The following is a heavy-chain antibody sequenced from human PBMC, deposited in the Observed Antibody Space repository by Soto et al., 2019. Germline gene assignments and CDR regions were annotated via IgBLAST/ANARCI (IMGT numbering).Heavy chain of an antibody. CDR3: AKSKNRSHATGWFDP. CDR1: GFTVSSYG. V-gene: IGHV3-23*04. J-gene: IGHJ5*02. D-gene: IGHD2-15*01. Sequence: LQLVESGGGVVQPGRSLRLSCAASGFTVSSYGMHWVRQAPGKGLEWVSAISGSGGSTYYADSVKGRFTISRDNSKNTLYLQMNSLRAEDTAVYYCAKSKNRSHATGWFDPWGQGTLVTVSS. CDR2: ISGSGGST.